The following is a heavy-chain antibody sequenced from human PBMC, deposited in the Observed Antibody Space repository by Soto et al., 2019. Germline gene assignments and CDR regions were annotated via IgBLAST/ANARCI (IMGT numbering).Heavy chain of an antibody. CDR2: VNADNGVS. CDR1: GYTFTNYA. CDR3: ARDLRGGVYFDY. V-gene: IGHV1-3*01. D-gene: IGHD2-8*01. J-gene: IGHJ4*02. Sequence: QVQLVQSGAEVREPGASVKVSCKTSGYTFTNYAMHWVRQAPGQRLEWMGWVNADNGVSKYSQKFQGRVTLTWDTSDTTPCSELTSLTSEDTAVYFCARDLRGGVYFDYWGQGTLVTVSS.